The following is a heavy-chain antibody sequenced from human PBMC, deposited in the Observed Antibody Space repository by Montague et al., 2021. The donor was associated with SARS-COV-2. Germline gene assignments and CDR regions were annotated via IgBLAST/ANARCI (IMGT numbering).Heavy chain of an antibody. V-gene: IGHV4-4*02. CDR1: GASISSNNW. J-gene: IGHJ5*02. CDR3: ARLGVGPSPRTFDP. D-gene: IGHD1-26*01. Sequence: SETLSLTCEVSGASISSNNWWIWVRQSPGKGLEWIGETYHSGSTNYNPSLRSRVTISVDKSKNQFSLKVNSVSAADTAVYYCARLGVGPSPRTFDPWGQGTLVTVSS. CDR2: TYHSGST.